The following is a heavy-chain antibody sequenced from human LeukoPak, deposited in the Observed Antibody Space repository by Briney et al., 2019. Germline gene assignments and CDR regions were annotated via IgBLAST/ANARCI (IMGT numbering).Heavy chain of an antibody. D-gene: IGHD3-10*01. Sequence: PGRSLRLSCAASGFTFSNYAMSWVRQAPGKGLEWVSGINSGGSGGRTSYADSVKGRFSISRDNSKNTLYLQMNSLRAEDTAVYYCAKKGESLDYYYMDVWGQGTTVTVSS. CDR1: GFTFSNYA. V-gene: IGHV3-23*01. J-gene: IGHJ6*02. CDR3: AKKGESLDYYYMDV. CDR2: INSGGSGGRT.